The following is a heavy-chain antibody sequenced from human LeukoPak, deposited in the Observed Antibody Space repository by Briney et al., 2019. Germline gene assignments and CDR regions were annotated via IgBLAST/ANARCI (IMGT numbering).Heavy chain of an antibody. J-gene: IGHJ5*02. CDR2: INHSGST. D-gene: IGHD1-26*01. CDR3: ARAPYSGSPLGGDWFDP. CDR1: GGSFSGYY. V-gene: IGHV4-34*01. Sequence: KASETLSLTCAVYGGSFSGYYWSWIRQPPGKGLEWIGEINHSGSTNYNPSLKSRVTISVDTSKNQFSLKLSSVTAADTAVYYCARAPYSGSPLGGDWFDPWGQGTLVTVSS.